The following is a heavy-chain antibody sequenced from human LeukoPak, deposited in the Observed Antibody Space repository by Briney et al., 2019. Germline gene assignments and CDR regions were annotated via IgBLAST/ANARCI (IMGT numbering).Heavy chain of an antibody. CDR3: ATYYCGSTSCYTDWFDP. Sequence: SETLSLTCAVYGGPFSGYYWSWIRQPPGKGLEWIGESNHSGRTNYNPSLKSRVTISVDTSKNQFSLKLSSATAADTAVYYCATYYCGSTSCYTDWFDPWGQGTLVTVSA. V-gene: IGHV4-34*01. D-gene: IGHD2-2*02. J-gene: IGHJ5*02. CDR1: GGPFSGYY. CDR2: SNHSGRT.